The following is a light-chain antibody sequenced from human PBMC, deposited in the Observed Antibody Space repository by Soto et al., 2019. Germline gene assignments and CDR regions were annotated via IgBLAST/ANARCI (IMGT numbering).Light chain of an antibody. CDR3: ASWDDSLSGPV. Sequence: QSVLNQPPSASGTPGQRVTISCSGSSSNIGSNYVYWYQSLPGTAPKLLIYWNNQRPSEIPDRISGSWSGTSASLAIGGLRSEDEGDYYCASWDDSLSGPVFGVGTKVTVL. J-gene: IGLJ3*02. CDR2: WNN. CDR1: SSNIGSNY. V-gene: IGLV1-47*01.